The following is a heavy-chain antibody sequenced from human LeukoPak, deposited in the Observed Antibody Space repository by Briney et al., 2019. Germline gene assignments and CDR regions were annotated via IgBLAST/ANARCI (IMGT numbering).Heavy chain of an antibody. J-gene: IGHJ4*02. CDR1: GFTFSSYA. V-gene: IGHV3-23*01. CDR2: INGSGGST. CDR3: AKDRGGIVVVPAATPYFDY. Sequence: TGGSLRLSCAAFGFTFSSYAMSWVRQAPGKGLEWVSAINGSGGSTYYADSVKGRFTISRDNSKNPLYLQMNSLRAEDTAVYYCAKDRGGIVVVPAATPYFDYWGQGTLVTVSS. D-gene: IGHD2-2*01.